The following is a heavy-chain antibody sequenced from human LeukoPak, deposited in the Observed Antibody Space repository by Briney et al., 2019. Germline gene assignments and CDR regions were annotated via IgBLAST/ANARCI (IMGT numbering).Heavy chain of an antibody. J-gene: IGHJ3*02. CDR2: IYYSGST. D-gene: IGHD1-14*01. CDR1: GGSISSGDYY. Sequence: TASETLSLTCTVSGGSISSGDYYWSWIRQPPGKGLEWIGYIYYSGSTYYNPSLKSRVTISVDTSKNQFSLKLSSVTAADTAVYYCAREGTYDAFDIWGQGTMVTVSS. CDR3: AREGTYDAFDI. V-gene: IGHV4-30-4*08.